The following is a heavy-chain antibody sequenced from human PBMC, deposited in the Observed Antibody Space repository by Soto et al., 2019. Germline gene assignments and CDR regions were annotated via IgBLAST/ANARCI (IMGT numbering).Heavy chain of an antibody. V-gene: IGHV1-58*01. CDR3: AAGLCIDVASSDVDSLT. CDR1: VCRYAETA. D-gene: IGHD5-12*01. CDR2: IVVGSGNT. J-gene: IGHJ5*01. Sequence: GAAVKLCCEARVCRYAETAVLWGRPSRGQRLEWIGWIVVGSGNTNYAQKFQERVTITRDMSTSTAYMELSSLRSEDTAVYYCAAGLCIDVASSDVDSLTWGE.